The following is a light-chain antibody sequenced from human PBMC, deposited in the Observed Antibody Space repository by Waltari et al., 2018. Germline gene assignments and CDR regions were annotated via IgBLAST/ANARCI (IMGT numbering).Light chain of an antibody. CDR3: QQFNTYPWT. CDR1: VTISSW. J-gene: IGKJ1*01. CDR2: KAS. V-gene: IGKV1-5*03. Sequence: DIQMTQSPSTLSASVGDRVTITCRASVTISSWLAWYPQRPGKAPNLLIYKASRLGSGVPSRFSGSGSGTEFTLTISSLQPEDFATYYCQQFNTYPWTFGQGTKVDI.